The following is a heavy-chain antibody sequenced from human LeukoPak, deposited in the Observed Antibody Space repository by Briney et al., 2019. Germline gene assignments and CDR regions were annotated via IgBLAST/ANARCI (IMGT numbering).Heavy chain of an antibody. CDR2: LYSDGST. CDR3: AREYWGYYDDSGYPFDN. J-gene: IGHJ4*02. CDR1: GVTVSSNY. Sequence: GGSLRLSCAASGVTVSSNYMSWVRQAPGKGLEWVSVLYSDGSTYYADSVKGRFTISRDPAKNSLYLQMNSLRAEDTAVYYCAREYWGYYDDSGYPFDNWGQGTLVTVSS. D-gene: IGHD3-22*01. V-gene: IGHV3-53*01.